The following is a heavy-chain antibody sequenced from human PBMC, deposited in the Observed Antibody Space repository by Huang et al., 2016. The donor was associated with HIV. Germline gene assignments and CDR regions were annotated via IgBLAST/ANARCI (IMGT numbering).Heavy chain of an antibody. Sequence: QVQLVQSGAEVKKPGSSAKGSCKASGGTFSSYVISWVRQAPGQGLECMGGITPIFDKTNYAQKFQGRVTIIADESTRTAYMEMSSLRPEDTATYYCATGPRGSGSFNWGQGTLVIVSS. V-gene: IGHV1-69*01. J-gene: IGHJ4*02. D-gene: IGHD1-26*01. CDR1: GGTFSSYV. CDR3: ATGPRGSGSFN. CDR2: ITPIFDKT.